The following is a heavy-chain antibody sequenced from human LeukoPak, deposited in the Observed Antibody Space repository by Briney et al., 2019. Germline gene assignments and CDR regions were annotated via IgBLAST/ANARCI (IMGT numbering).Heavy chain of an antibody. CDR2: IIPILGVA. V-gene: IGHV1-69*04. D-gene: IGHD5-12*01. Sequence: ASVKVSCKASGGTFSSYAISWVRQAPGQGLEWMGRIIPILGVANYAQKFQGRVTITRDTSASTAYMELSSLRSEDTAVYYCARDFLGGYDYEGYWGQGTLVTVSS. CDR1: GGTFSSYA. CDR3: ARDFLGGYDYEGY. J-gene: IGHJ4*02.